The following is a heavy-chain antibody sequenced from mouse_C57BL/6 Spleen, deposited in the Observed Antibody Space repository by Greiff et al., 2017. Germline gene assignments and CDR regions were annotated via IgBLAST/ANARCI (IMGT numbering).Heavy chain of an antibody. CDR3: ARASNYYAMDY. J-gene: IGHJ4*01. Sequence: QVQLQQSGPELVKPGASVKISCKASGYAFSSSWKNWVKQRPGKGLEWIGRIYPGDGDTNYNGKFKGKATLTADKSSSTAYMQLSSLTSEDSAVYFCARASNYYAMDYWGQGTSVTVSS. CDR2: IYPGDGDT. V-gene: IGHV1-82*01. CDR1: GYAFSSSW.